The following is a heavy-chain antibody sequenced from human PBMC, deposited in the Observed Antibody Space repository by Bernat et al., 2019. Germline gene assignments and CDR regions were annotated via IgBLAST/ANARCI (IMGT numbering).Heavy chain of an antibody. V-gene: IGHV4-34*02. CDR3: ARGAQLVPFDY. Sequence: QVQLQQWGAGLLKPSETLSLTCAVYGGSFSGYYWTWIRQPPGKGLEWIGEINHSGSTNYNPTLKSRAIISVDTSKNQFSLKLSSVTAADTAVYYCARGAQLVPFDYWGQGTLVTVSS. CDR2: INHSGST. D-gene: IGHD6-13*01. CDR1: GGSFSGYY. J-gene: IGHJ4*02.